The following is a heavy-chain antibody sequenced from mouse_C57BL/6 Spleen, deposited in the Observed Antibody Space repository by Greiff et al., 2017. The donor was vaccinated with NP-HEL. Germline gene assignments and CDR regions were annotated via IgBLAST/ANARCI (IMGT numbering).Heavy chain of an antibody. J-gene: IGHJ1*03. V-gene: IGHV1-50*01. D-gene: IGHD1-1*01. Sequence: QVQLQQPGAELVKPGASVKLSCKASGYTFTSYWMQWVKQRPGQGLEWIGEIDPSDSYTNYNQKFKGKATLTVDTSSSTAYMQLSSLTSEDSAVYYCARRTTVVARYWYFDVWGTGTTVTVSS. CDR3: ARRTTVVARYWYFDV. CDR2: IDPSDSYT. CDR1: GYTFTSYW.